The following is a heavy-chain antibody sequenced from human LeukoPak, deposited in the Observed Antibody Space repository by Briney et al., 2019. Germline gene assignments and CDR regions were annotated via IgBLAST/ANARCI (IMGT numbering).Heavy chain of an antibody. Sequence: PSETLSLTCAVYGGSFSGYYWSWIRQPPGKGLEWIGEINHSGSTNYNPSLKSRVTISVDTSKNQFSLNLSSVTAADTAVYYCARAAVPAAMHYFDYWGQGTLVTVSS. CDR1: GGSFSGYY. V-gene: IGHV4-34*01. J-gene: IGHJ4*02. D-gene: IGHD2-2*01. CDR3: ARAAVPAAMHYFDY. CDR2: INHSGST.